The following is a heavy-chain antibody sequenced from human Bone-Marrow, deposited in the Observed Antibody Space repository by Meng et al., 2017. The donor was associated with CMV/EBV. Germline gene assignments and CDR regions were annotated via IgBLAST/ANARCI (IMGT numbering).Heavy chain of an antibody. J-gene: IGHJ1*01. V-gene: IGHV5-51*01. Sequence: GGSMKISCKGSGYSFTSYWSGWVRQMPGKGLEWVVIIYPGDSDTRYSPSYQGQVTISADRSISTAYLQWSSLQASATAMYYCAGHRTGGSGPSGSFHLWGQGTLVTVSS. CDR2: IYPGDSDT. CDR1: GYSFTSYW. CDR3: AGHRTGGSGPSGSFHL. D-gene: IGHD1-26*01.